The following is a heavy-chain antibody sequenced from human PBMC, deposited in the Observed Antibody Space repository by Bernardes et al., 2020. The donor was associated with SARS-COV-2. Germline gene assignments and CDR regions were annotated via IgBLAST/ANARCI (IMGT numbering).Heavy chain of an antibody. CDR2: IYWDDDK. Sequence: SGPTLVKPTQTLTLTCTFSGFSLNFTGVGVGWIRQPPGKALEWLALIYWDDDKRYWPSLKTRLTISKDTYRNHVVLTVTNVDPVDTATYYCAHTHYRANSGYSDFDFWGPGSLVTVSS. J-gene: IGHJ4*02. CDR3: AHTHYRANSGYSDFDF. V-gene: IGHV2-5*02. D-gene: IGHD3-22*01. CDR1: GFSLNFTGVG.